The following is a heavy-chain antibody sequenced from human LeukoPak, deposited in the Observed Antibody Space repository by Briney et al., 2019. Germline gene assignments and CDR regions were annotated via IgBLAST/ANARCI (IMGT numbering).Heavy chain of an antibody. J-gene: IGHJ4*02. CDR1: GFTFSSYA. D-gene: IGHD3-16*01. CDR3: AKDHRIMITFGGVNPDGSDY. Sequence: SGGSLRLSCAASGFTFSSYAMSWVRQAPGKGLEWVSAISGSGGSTYYADSVKGRFTISRDNSKNTLYLQMNNLRAEDTAVYYCAKDHRIMITFGGVNPDGSDYWGQGTLVTVSS. V-gene: IGHV3-23*01. CDR2: ISGSGGST.